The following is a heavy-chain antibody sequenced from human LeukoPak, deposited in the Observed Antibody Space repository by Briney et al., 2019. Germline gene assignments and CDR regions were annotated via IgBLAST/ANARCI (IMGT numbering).Heavy chain of an antibody. CDR2: INAGNGNT. Sequence: ASVKVSCKASGYTFTGYAMHWVRQAPGQRLEWMGWINAGNGNTKYSQKFQGRVTITRDTSASTAYMELSSLRSEDTAVYYCARYPNNPYYYDSSGRYAFDIWGQGTMVTVSS. V-gene: IGHV1-3*01. CDR3: ARYPNNPYYYDSSGRYAFDI. CDR1: GYTFTGYA. D-gene: IGHD3-22*01. J-gene: IGHJ3*02.